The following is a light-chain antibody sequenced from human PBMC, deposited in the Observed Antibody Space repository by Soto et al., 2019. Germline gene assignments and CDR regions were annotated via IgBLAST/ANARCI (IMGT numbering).Light chain of an antibody. Sequence: QSALTQPRSVSGSPGQSVTISCTGTSSDVGGYNYVSWYQQHPGKAPKLMISHVSKRPSGVPDRFSGSKSGNTASLTISGLQAEDEADYYCCSYAGNYYVFGTGTKLTVL. V-gene: IGLV2-11*01. CDR2: HVS. J-gene: IGLJ1*01. CDR3: CSYAGNYYV. CDR1: SSDVGGYNY.